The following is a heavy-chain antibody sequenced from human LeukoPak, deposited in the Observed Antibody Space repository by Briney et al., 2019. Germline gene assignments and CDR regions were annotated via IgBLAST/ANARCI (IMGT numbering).Heavy chain of an antibody. V-gene: IGHV4-59*01. D-gene: IGHD2-2*01. CDR1: GGSISSYY. Sequence: SETLSLTCTVSGGSISSYYWSWFRQVPGKGLEWIGYIYYSGSTNYNPSLKSRVTISVDTSKNQFSLKLSSVTAADTAVYYCARGNGWVCSSTSCYNWFDPWGQGTLVTVSS. CDR2: IYYSGST. CDR3: ARGNGWVCSSTSCYNWFDP. J-gene: IGHJ5*02.